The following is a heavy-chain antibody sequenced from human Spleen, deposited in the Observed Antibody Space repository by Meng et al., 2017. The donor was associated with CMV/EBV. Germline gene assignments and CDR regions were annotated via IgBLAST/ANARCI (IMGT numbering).Heavy chain of an antibody. J-gene: IGHJ6*02. D-gene: IGHD3-10*01. Sequence: GGSLRLSCAASGFTFSSYAMHWVRQAPGKGLEWVAVISYDGRNEYYADSVRGRFTISRDNSKYTLYLQMNSLRAEDTAVYYCARDGEGIYGMDVWGQGTTVTVSS. CDR3: ARDGEGIYGMDV. V-gene: IGHV3-30*04. CDR2: ISYDGRNE. CDR1: GFTFSSYA.